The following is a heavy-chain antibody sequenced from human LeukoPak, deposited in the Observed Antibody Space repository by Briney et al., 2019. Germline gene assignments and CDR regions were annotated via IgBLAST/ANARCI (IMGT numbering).Heavy chain of an antibody. J-gene: IGHJ4*02. CDR3: AKDSSGWYIDY. CDR1: GFTFSRYA. Sequence: GGSLRLSCAASGFTFSRYAMSWVRQAPGKGLEWGSAISGSGGSTYYADSVKGRFTISRDNSKNTLYLQMNSLRAEDTAVYYCAKDSSGWYIDYWGQGTLVTVSS. CDR2: ISGSGGST. V-gene: IGHV3-23*01. D-gene: IGHD6-19*01.